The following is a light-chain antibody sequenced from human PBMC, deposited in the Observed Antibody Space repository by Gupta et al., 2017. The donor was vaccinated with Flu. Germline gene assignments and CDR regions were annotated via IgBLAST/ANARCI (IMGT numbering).Light chain of an antibody. J-gene: IGLJ2*01. V-gene: IGLV3-25*03. CDR1: ALPKDF. CDR3: QLADSSGTVV. Sequence: PGQTARITCSGAALPKDFVYWHQQKPGQAPVMVIYKDTDRPSGIPKRFSGSNSGTTVTLTISGVQAEDEADYYCQLADSSGTVVFGGGTKVTVL. CDR2: KDT.